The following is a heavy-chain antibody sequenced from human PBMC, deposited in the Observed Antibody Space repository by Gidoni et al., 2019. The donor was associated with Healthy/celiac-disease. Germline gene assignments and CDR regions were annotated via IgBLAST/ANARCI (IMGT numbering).Heavy chain of an antibody. CDR2: LYSDGSST. V-gene: IGHV3-74*01. CDR1: GSNFSSYW. D-gene: IGHD3-16*01. J-gene: IGHJ3*02. Sequence: EVQLVESGGGLAQAGGARRISGAASGSNFSSYWMPWVRQAPGTGLVWVSRLYSDGSSTSYAGSVKCRFTISRDNAKNTLSLQMHSLRVEDTAVYYCARDRTPYYDYVWGSYDAFDIWGQGTLVTVSS. CDR3: ARDRTPYYDYVWGSYDAFDI.